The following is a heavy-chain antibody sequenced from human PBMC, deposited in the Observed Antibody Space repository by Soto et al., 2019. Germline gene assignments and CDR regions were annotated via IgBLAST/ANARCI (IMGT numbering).Heavy chain of an antibody. CDR2: ISYDGSNK. CDR3: AKDLGGNDAFDI. Sequence: GGSLRLSCAASGFTFSSYGMHWVRQAPGKGLEWVAVISYDGSNKYYADSVKGRFTISRDNSKNTLYLQMNSLRAEDTAVYYCAKDLGGNDAFDIWGQGTMVTVSS. CDR1: GFTFSSYG. J-gene: IGHJ3*02. V-gene: IGHV3-30*18. D-gene: IGHD2-15*01.